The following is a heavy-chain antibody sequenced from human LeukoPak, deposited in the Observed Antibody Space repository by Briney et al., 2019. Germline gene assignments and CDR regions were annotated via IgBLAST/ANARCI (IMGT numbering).Heavy chain of an antibody. D-gene: IGHD2-15*01. Sequence: ASVSVSCKASGYTFTGYYIHWVRQAPGQGLEGMGGINPNSGAPNYAQTFQDRVTMTRDTSTSTAFMQLSRLRSDDTAVYYCVRDSGYCGINDCSPQWYFDYWGHGTLVTASS. J-gene: IGHJ4*01. CDR1: GYTFTGYY. CDR3: VRDSGYCGINDCSPQWYFDY. CDR2: INPNSGAP. V-gene: IGHV1-2*02.